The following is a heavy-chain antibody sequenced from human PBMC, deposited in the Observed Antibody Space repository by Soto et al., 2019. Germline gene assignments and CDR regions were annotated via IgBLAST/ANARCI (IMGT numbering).Heavy chain of an antibody. J-gene: IGHJ5*02. CDR2: ITPAFGTA. Sequence: QVQLVQSGAEVKKPGSSVKVSCKASADTFNSYSLSWLRQAPGQRLAWMGGITPAFGTADYAQSFEYRLTITADDSKSTVYIELSSLRSDDTAVYYCASSLEGTTVTNWFDPWGQGALVTVSS. V-gene: IGHV1-69*01. CDR1: ADTFNSYS. D-gene: IGHD4-17*01. CDR3: ASSLEGTTVTNWFDP.